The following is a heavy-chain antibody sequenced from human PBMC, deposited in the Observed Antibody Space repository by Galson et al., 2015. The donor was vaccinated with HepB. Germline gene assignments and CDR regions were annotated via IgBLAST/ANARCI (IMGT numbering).Heavy chain of an antibody. J-gene: IGHJ3*02. D-gene: IGHD1-26*01. V-gene: IGHV1-46*01. Sequence: SVKVSCKASGYTFTDYYMHWVRQAPGQGLEWMGMINPSDGAAHYAQKFQGRVTMTRDTSTSTFYMDLSSLRSGDTAVYYCARDRGALLPDSFDIWGQETMVTVSS. CDR1: GYTFTDYY. CDR2: INPSDGAA. CDR3: ARDRGALLPDSFDI.